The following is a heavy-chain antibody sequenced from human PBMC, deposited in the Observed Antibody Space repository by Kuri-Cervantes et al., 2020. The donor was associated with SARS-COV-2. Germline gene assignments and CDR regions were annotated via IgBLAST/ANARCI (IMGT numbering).Heavy chain of an antibody. V-gene: IGHV4-30-4*08. Sequence: SETLSLTCAVSGVSVSGGTYYWSWIRQPAGKGLEWIGYIYYSGSTYYNPSLKSRVTISVDTSKNQFSLKLSSVTAADTAVYYCASLGTDFDYWGQGTLVTVSS. J-gene: IGHJ4*02. D-gene: IGHD7-27*01. CDR3: ASLGTDFDY. CDR1: GVSVSGGTYY. CDR2: IYYSGST.